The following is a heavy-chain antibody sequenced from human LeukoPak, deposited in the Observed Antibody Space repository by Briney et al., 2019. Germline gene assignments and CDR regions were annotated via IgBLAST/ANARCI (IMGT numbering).Heavy chain of an antibody. D-gene: IGHD3-16*02. V-gene: IGHV1-46*01. Sequence: ASVKVSCKASGYTFTSYYMHWVRQAPGQGLEWMGIINPNGGSTRYAQKFQGRVTMTRDTSTSTVYMELSSLRSEDTAVYYCARVVGNYVWGSYRPEGCFDSWGQGTLVTVSS. CDR1: GYTFTSYY. CDR3: ARVVGNYVWGSYRPEGCFDS. CDR2: INPNGGST. J-gene: IGHJ4*02.